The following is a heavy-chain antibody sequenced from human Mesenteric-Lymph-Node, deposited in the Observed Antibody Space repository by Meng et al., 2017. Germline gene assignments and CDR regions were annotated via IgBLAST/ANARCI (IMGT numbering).Heavy chain of an antibody. CDR3: ARGQKGYFDL. J-gene: IGHJ2*01. CDR1: GGSISSSNYY. CDR2: IYNSGST. V-gene: IGHV4-30-4*01. Sequence: VQLQVSGPGLVKPSQTLVLTCTVSGGSISSSNYYWSWIRQPPGKGLEWSGHIYNSGSTYYNPSLKSRITISVDTSKNQFSLKLSPVTAADTAVYYCARGQKGYFDLWGRGTLVTVSS.